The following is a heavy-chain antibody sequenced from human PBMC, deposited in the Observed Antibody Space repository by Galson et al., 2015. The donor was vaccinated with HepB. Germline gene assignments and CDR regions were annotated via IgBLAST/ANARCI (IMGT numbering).Heavy chain of an antibody. CDR1: GFTVSSKY. Sequence: SLRLSCAASGFTVSSKYMNWVRQAPGKGLEWVSVIYSGGSTDYAGSVKGRFTISRDNSKNTLCLQMNSLRTEDTAVYYCVRGGWEGFDYWGQGTLVTVSS. J-gene: IGHJ4*02. D-gene: IGHD1-26*01. CDR3: VRGGWEGFDY. CDR2: IYSGGST. V-gene: IGHV3-53*01.